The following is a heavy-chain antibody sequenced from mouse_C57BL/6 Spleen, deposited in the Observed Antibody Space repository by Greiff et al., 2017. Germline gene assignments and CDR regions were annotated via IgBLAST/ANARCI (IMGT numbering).Heavy chain of an antibody. J-gene: IGHJ2*01. D-gene: IGHD2-3*01. Sequence: QVQLQQSGAELVRPGTSVKVSCTASGYAFTNYFIEWVKQRPGQGLEWIGVINPGSGGTNYNAKFQGKATLTADKSSSTAYMQLSSLTSEDSAVYSCARGRLLPTEGYFVYWGQGTTLTVST. CDR2: INPGSGGT. CDR1: GYAFTNYF. CDR3: ARGRLLPTEGYFVY. V-gene: IGHV1-54*01.